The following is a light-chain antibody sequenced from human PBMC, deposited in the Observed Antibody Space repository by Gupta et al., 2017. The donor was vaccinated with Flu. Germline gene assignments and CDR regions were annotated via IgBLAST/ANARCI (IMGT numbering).Light chain of an antibody. Sequence: ETVMTQSPLSLSVTPGEPASIPCRSSQSLLHSTGYNYLDWYVQKPGQSPQLMIYLGSKRASGAPDRFSGSGGAKDFTLKSSRGEDEDFGVYCRIQGLPTNTFGQGTKVEIK. CDR1: QSLLHSTGYNY. J-gene: IGKJ2*01. CDR3: IQGLPTNT. V-gene: IGKV2-28*01. CDR2: LGS.